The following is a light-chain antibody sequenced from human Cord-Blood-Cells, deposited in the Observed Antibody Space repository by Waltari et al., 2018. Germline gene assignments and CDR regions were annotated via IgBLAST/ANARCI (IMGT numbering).Light chain of an antibody. CDR2: CAS. CDR1: QSVLYSSNNKNY. V-gene: IGKV4-1*01. J-gene: IGKJ2*03. Sequence: DIVMPQSPDSLAVSLGERATIHCKSSQSVLYSSNNKNYLAWYQQKPGQPPKLLIYCASTRESGVPDRFSGSGSGTDFTLTISSLQAEDVAVYYCEQYYSTPYSFGQGTKLEIK. CDR3: EQYYSTPYS.